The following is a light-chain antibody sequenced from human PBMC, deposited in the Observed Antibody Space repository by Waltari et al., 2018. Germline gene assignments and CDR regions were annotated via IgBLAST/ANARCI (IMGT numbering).Light chain of an antibody. CDR1: QNILYSPNNMNF. J-gene: IGKJ5*01. V-gene: IGKV4-1*01. CDR2: WAS. CDR3: QQYYSAPIT. Sequence: DIVMTQSPDSLAVSLGERATINCKSSQNILYSPNNMNFLAWYQQKPGQPPKLLISWASTRESGAPDRFSGSGSGTDFTLTISSLQAEDVAVYYCQQYYSAPITFGQGTRLEIK.